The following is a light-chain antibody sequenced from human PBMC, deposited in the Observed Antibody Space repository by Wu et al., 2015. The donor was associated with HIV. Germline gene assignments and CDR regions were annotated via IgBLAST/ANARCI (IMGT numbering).Light chain of an antibody. Sequence: DIHLTQSPSFVSASLRDSVTITCRASQGIRSYLAWYQQQPGKAPKLLIYAASSLADGVPSRFSGSGSGTEFTLTITSLQPEDFAVYYCQQSYSTPYNFGRGPRWRSN. J-gene: IGKJ2*01. CDR1: QGIRSY. CDR3: QQSYSTPYN. CDR2: AAS. V-gene: IGKV1-39*01.